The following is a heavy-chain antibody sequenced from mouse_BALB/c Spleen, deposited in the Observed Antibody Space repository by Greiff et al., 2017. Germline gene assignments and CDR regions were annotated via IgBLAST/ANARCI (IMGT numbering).Heavy chain of an antibody. D-gene: IGHD2-2*01. CDR3: ARRGYDGPYYYAMDY. V-gene: IGHV2-9*02. J-gene: IGHJ4*01. Sequence: VMLVESGPGLVAPSQSLSITCTVSGFSLTSYGVHWVRQPPGKGLEWLGVIWAGGSTNYNSALMSRLSISKDNSKSQVFLKMNSLQTDDTAMYYCARRGYDGPYYYAMDYWGQGTSVTVSS. CDR2: IWAGGST. CDR1: GFSLTSYG.